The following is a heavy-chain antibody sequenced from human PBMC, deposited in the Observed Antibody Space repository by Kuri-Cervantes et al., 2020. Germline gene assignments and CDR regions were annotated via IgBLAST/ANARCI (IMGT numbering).Heavy chain of an antibody. CDR3: ARAGARLEQLVPWYYYGMDV. Sequence: GGSLRLSCAASGFTFSDYYMNWVRQAPGKGLEWVSYISSSSSTIYYADSVKGRFTISRDNAKNSLYLQMNSLRAEDTAVYYCARAGARLEQLVPWYYYGMDVWGQGTTVTVSS. CDR2: ISSSSSTI. D-gene: IGHD6-13*01. CDR1: GFTFSDYY. J-gene: IGHJ6*02. V-gene: IGHV3-11*01.